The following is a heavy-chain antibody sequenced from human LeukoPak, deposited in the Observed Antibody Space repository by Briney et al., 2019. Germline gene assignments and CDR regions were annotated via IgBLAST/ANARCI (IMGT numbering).Heavy chain of an antibody. V-gene: IGHV1-2*02. CDR3: ARGIAVAGTLTDFDY. J-gene: IGHJ4*02. D-gene: IGHD6-19*01. Sequence: ASVKVSCRASGYTFTGYYMHWVRQAPGQGLEWMGWINPNSGGTNYAQKFQGRVTMTRDTSIGTAYMELSRLRSDDTAVYYCARGIAVAGTLTDFDYWGQGTLVTVSS. CDR2: INPNSGGT. CDR1: GYTFTGYY.